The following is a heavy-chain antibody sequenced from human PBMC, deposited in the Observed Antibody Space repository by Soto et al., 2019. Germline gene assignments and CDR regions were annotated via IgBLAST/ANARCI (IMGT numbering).Heavy chain of an antibody. CDR2: IWYDGSNK. CDR1: GFTFSSYG. Sequence: ESGGGVVQPGRSLRLSCAASGFTFSSYGMHWVRQAPGKGLEWVAVIWYDGSNKYYADSVKGRFTISRDNSKNTLYLQMNSLRAEDTAVYYCARDRRVVGATEPFDYWGQGTLVTVSS. CDR3: ARDRRVVGATEPFDY. D-gene: IGHD1-26*01. V-gene: IGHV3-33*01. J-gene: IGHJ4*02.